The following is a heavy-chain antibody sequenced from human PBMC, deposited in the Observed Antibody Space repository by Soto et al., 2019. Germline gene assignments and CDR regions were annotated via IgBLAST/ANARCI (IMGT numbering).Heavy chain of an antibody. Sequence: SGTPSLTCTISGFSIRSYYCSWSRQPPGRGLEWIGYIYYNGSTNYSTTIKRRVTISVDTTKSQFSLKMSSVTAADPAVYYSATGGYDRYDAFDIWGQGTMVTVSS. D-gene: IGHD5-12*01. V-gene: IGHV4-59*08. CDR3: ATGGYDRYDAFDI. CDR1: GFSIRSYY. CDR2: IYYNGST. J-gene: IGHJ3*02.